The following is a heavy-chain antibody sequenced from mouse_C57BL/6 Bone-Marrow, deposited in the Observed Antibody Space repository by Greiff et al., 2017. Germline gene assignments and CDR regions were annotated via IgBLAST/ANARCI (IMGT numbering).Heavy chain of an antibody. J-gene: IGHJ1*01. V-gene: IGHV1-61*01. D-gene: IGHD1-1*01. CDR3: AARNCYDSSPFGV. CDR2: IYPSDSET. Sequence: QVQLQQPGAELVRPGSSVKLSCKASGYTFTSYWMEWVKQRPGQGLEWIGNIYPSDSETHYNQKFKDKATMTVDKSSSAAYRQLSSLTSEDSAVYVCAARNCYDSSPFGVWGGGTTVTVSS. CDR1: GYTFTSYW.